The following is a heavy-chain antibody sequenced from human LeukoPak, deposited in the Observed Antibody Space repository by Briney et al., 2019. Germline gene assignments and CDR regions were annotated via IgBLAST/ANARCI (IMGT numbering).Heavy chain of an antibody. CDR1: GGTFSSYA. CDR2: IIPIFGTA. J-gene: IGHJ4*02. D-gene: IGHD3-22*01. V-gene: IGHV1-69*01. Sequence: GASVTVSCKASGGTFSSYAISWVRQAPGQGLEWMGGIIPIFGTANYAQKFQGRVTITADESTNTAYMELSSLRSEDTAVYYCARGLYYYDSSGYSDYWGQGTLVTVSS. CDR3: ARGLYYYDSSGYSDY.